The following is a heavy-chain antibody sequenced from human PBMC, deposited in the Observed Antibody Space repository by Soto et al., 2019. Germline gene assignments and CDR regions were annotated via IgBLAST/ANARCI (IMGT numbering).Heavy chain of an antibody. D-gene: IGHD5-12*01. CDR1: GFTFSSYA. V-gene: IGHV3-23*01. CDR3: AKDRLRRWYSGYHGAFDI. Sequence: GGSLRLSCAASGFTFSSYAMSWVRQAPGKGLEWVSAISGSGGSTYHADSVKGRFTISRDNSKNTLYLQMNSLRAEDTAVYYCAKDRLRRWYSGYHGAFDIWGQGTMVTVSS. J-gene: IGHJ3*02. CDR2: ISGSGGST.